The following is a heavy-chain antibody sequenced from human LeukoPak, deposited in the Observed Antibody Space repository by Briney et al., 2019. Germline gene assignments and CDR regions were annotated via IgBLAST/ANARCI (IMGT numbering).Heavy chain of an antibody. J-gene: IGHJ5*02. CDR2: VNLQGST. V-gene: IGHV4-4*02. Sequence: SETLSLTCGVSGGSITSTNYWTWVRQPPGKGLEWIGEVNLQGSTNYNPSLMGRVAISVDMSENHISLQLTSVTAADTAVYYCARDLGYCSSISCYAWFDPWGQGTLVTVSS. CDR1: GGSITSTNY. CDR3: ARDLGYCSSISCYAWFDP. D-gene: IGHD2-2*01.